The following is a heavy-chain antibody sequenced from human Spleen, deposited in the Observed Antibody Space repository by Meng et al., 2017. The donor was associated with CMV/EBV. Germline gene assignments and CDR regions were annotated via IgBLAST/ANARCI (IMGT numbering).Heavy chain of an antibody. CDR2: INPNSGGT. V-gene: IGHV1-2*02. CDR3: ARGDARAAAGTSIWFDP. D-gene: IGHD6-13*01. Sequence: ASVKVSCKASGYTFTGYYMHWVRQAPGQGLEWMGWINPNSGGTNYAQKFQGRVTMTRDTSISTAYMELSRLRSDDTAVYYCARGDARAAAGTSIWFDPWGQGTLVTVSS. CDR1: GYTFTGYY. J-gene: IGHJ5*02.